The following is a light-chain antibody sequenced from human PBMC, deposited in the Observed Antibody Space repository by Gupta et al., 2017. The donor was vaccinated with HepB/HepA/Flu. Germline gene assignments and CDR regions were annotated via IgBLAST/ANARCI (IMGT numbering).Light chain of an antibody. V-gene: IGKV1-33*01. CDR1: HDIKTF. CDR2: GAS. J-gene: IGKJ2*01. CDR3: QQYDHLPYT. Sequence: EIQMTQSPSSLSASVGDRVTITCQATHDIKTFLNWFQQKSGKAPRLLIYGASNLESEVPPRFSGSGSGTEFSVTIANVQPEDVASYVCQQYDHLPYTFGQGT.